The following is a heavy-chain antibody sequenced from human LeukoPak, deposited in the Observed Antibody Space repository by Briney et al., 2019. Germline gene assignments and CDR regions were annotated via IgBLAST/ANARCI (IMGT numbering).Heavy chain of an antibody. CDR3: ARDQDSSDSESFDY. J-gene: IGHJ4*02. CDR1: GYTFTSYG. CDR2: ISAYNGNT. Sequence: RWASVKVSCKASGYTFTSYGISWVRQAPGQGLEWMGWISAYNGNTNYAQKLQGRVTMTTDTSTSTAYMELRSLRSDDTAVHYCARDQDSSDSESFDYWGQGTLVTVSS. D-gene: IGHD3-22*01. V-gene: IGHV1-18*01.